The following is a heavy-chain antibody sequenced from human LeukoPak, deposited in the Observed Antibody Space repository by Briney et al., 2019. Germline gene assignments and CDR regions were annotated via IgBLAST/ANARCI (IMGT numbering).Heavy chain of an antibody. CDR1: GGSISSGSYY. Sequence: PSETLSLTCTVSGGSISSGSYYWSWIRQPAGKGLEWIGRIYTRGSTNYNPSLKSRVTMSVDTSKNQFSLKLSSVTAADTAVYYCARAPGKIAAAGYFVYYYMDVWGKGTTVTVSS. V-gene: IGHV4-61*02. CDR3: ARAPGKIAAAGYFVYYYMDV. CDR2: IYTRGST. D-gene: IGHD6-13*01. J-gene: IGHJ6*03.